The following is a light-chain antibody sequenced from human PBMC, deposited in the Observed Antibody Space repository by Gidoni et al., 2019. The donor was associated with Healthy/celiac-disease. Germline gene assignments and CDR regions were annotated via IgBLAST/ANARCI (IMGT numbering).Light chain of an antibody. CDR3: QQYYKWPPLIT. CDR1: QSVSSN. V-gene: IGKV3-15*01. Sequence: IVMTQSPATLSVSPGERATLSCRASQSVSSNLAWYQQKPGQAPRLLIYGASTRATGIPARFIGSGSGTEFTLTISSLQSEDFAIYYCQQYYKWPPLITFGQGTRLEIK. J-gene: IGKJ5*01. CDR2: GAS.